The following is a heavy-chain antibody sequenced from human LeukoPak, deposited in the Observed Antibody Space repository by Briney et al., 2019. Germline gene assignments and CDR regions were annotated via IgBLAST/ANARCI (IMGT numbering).Heavy chain of an antibody. V-gene: IGHV3-48*04. J-gene: IGHJ6*03. CDR1: GFTFSTYT. CDR2: ITTTSTTK. D-gene: IGHD3-16*01. Sequence: GGSLRLSCAASGFTFSTYTMNWVRQAPGKGLEWVSYITTTSTTKLYADSVKGRFTISRDNAKNSLYLQMNSLRAEDTAVYYCAREGVDRRGVYYYYMDVWGKGTTVTISS. CDR3: AREGVDRRGVYYYYMDV.